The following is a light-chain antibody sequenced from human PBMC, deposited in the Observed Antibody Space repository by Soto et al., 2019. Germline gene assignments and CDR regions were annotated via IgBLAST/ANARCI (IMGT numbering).Light chain of an antibody. V-gene: IGKV1-17*01. Sequence: GERVTITCRANQSISAYLNWYQLKPGKAPKRLIYAASSLQSGVPSRFSGSGSGTEFTLTISSLQPEDFATYYCLQHNNYPRTFGQGTKV. J-gene: IGKJ1*01. CDR1: QSISAY. CDR2: AAS. CDR3: LQHNNYPRT.